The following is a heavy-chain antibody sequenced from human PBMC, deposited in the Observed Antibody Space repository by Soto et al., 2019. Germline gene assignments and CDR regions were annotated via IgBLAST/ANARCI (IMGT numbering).Heavy chain of an antibody. CDR2: TYYRSKWFN. CDR1: GDSVSTNSAT. CDR3: AXXXGNSXXDS. Sequence: SXTLSLTCAISGDSVSTNSATWDWIRQSPSRGLEWLGRTYYRSKWFNDYAVSVKGRISINPDTSNNQFSLQLNSVTPDDTAVXXXAXXXGNSXXDSWGQGXLXXVSS. J-gene: IGHJ5*01. V-gene: IGHV6-1*01.